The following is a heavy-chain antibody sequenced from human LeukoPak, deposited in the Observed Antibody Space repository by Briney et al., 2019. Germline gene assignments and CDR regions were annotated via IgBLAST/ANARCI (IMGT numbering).Heavy chain of an antibody. D-gene: IGHD6-19*01. CDR1: GGSISSYY. V-gene: IGHV4-59*01. CDR2: IYYSGST. J-gene: IGHJ3*02. Sequence: PSETLSITCTVSGGSISSYYWSWIRQPPGKGLEWIGYIYYSGSTNYNPSLKSRVTISVDTSKNQFSLKLSSVTAADTAVYYCARTMIAVAGTGTDAFDIWGQGTMVTVSS. CDR3: ARTMIAVAGTGTDAFDI.